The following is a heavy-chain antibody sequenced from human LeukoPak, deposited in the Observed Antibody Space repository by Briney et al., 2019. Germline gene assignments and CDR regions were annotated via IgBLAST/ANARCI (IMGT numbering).Heavy chain of an antibody. V-gene: IGHV1-2*02. Sequence: GGSLRLSCAASGFTFTGYYMHWVRQAPGQGLEWMGWINLNSGGTNYAQKFQDRVTMTRDTSISTAYMELRRLRFDDTAVYYCARSPDILTGENFEYWGQGTLVTVSS. J-gene: IGHJ4*02. D-gene: IGHD3-9*01. CDR1: GFTFTGYY. CDR2: INLNSGGT. CDR3: ARSPDILTGENFEY.